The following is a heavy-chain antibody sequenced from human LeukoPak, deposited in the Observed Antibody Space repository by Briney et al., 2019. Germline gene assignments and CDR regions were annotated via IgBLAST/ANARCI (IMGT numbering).Heavy chain of an antibody. V-gene: IGHV1-18*01. J-gene: IGHJ4*02. Sequence: ASVKVSCKASGYDFISHGISWVRQAPGQGREWMGWISAYNGNTHYAAKIQGRVTMTTDTATSTAYMELRSLTSDDTAVYYCARDRAATYSSFEMIVRGLWGQGTQVTAS. CDR1: GYDFISHG. CDR2: ISAYNGNT. CDR3: ARDRAATYSSFEMIVRGL. D-gene: IGHD6-6*01.